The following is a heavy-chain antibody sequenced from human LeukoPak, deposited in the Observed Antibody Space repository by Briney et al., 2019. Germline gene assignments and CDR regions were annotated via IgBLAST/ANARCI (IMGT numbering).Heavy chain of an antibody. CDR1: GFSFSSYG. D-gene: IGHD3-16*01. CDR3: ANIPNSFGPDY. J-gene: IGHJ4*02. Sequence: GGSLRLSCAASGFSFSSYGMHWVRQAPGKGLEWVAFEQRDGSYGKYADSVKGRFAISRDNSKNTLYLQMNSLRVEDTAVYYCANIPNSFGPDYWGQGSLVTVSS. CDR2: EQRDGSYG. V-gene: IGHV3-30*02.